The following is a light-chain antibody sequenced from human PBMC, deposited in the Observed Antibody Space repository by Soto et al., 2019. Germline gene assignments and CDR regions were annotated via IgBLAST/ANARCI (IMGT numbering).Light chain of an antibody. CDR1: QTVDSRY. CDR3: QQYDSTVWT. Sequence: EIVLTQSPGTLSLSPGETATLSCRASQTVDSRYLAWYQQKRGQAPTLLIYATSSRATGLPDRFSGGGSGPDFTLTIRRLEPEDFAAYYCQQYDSTVWTFGQGTKVDIK. J-gene: IGKJ1*01. CDR2: ATS. V-gene: IGKV3-20*01.